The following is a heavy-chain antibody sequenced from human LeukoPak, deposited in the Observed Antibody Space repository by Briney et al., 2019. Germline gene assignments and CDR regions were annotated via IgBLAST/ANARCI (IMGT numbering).Heavy chain of an antibody. J-gene: IGHJ4*02. D-gene: IGHD3-10*01. CDR3: ARDLTKYGSGSYYNNY. CDR1: GYTFTSYY. V-gene: IGHV1-46*01. CDR2: INPSGGST. Sequence: ASVKVSCKASGYTFTSYYMHWVRQAPGQGLEWMGIINPSGGSTSYAQKFQGRVTMTRDTSISTAYMELSRLRSDDTAVYYCARDLTKYGSGSYYNNYWGQGTLVTVSS.